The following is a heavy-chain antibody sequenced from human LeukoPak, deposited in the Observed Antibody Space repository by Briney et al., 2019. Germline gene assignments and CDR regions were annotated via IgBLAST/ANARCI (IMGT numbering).Heavy chain of an antibody. CDR2: ISYDGSNK. J-gene: IGHJ4*02. V-gene: IGHV3-30-3*01. Sequence: QAGGSLRLSCAASGFTFSSYAMHWVRQAPGKGLEWVAVISYDGSNKYYADSVKGRFTISRDNSKKTLYLQMNSLRAEDTAVYYCARVLIWGLRGAPFWGQGTLVTVSS. D-gene: IGHD3-10*01. CDR3: ARVLIWGLRGAPF. CDR1: GFTFSSYA.